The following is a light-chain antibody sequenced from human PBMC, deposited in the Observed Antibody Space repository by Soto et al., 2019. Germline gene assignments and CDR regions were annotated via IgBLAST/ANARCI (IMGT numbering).Light chain of an antibody. CDR2: GAS. CDR3: QQYHRSPRT. Sequence: EIVLTQSPGTLSLSPGDRATLSCRASHSLTSDFLAWYQLKPGQAPRLLIYGASRRATGIPDRFTGSGSRTDFTLTISRLEPEDFAVYYCQQYHRSPRTFGQGTKVEVK. V-gene: IGKV3-20*01. J-gene: IGKJ1*01. CDR1: HSLTSDF.